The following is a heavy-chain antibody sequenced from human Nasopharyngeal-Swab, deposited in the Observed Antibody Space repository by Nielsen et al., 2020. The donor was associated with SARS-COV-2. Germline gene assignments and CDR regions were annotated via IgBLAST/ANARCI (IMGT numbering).Heavy chain of an antibody. D-gene: IGHD3-16*02. J-gene: IGHJ5*02. Sequence: LRLSCAASGYTFSSYWMHWIRQHPGKGLEWIGYIYYSWSTYYNPSLKSRVTISVDRSKNQFSLKVSSVTAADTAVYYCARVRELVLGSYRWFDPWGQGTLVTVSS. CDR2: IYYSWST. CDR1: GYTFSSYW. CDR3: ARVRELVLGSYRWFDP. V-gene: IGHV4-31*02.